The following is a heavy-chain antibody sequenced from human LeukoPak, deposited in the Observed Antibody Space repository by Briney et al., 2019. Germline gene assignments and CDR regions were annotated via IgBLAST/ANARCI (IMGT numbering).Heavy chain of an antibody. V-gene: IGHV5-51*07. CDR3: AIDTNNYYGSGSFDY. CDR1: ESSFTSYW. CDR2: IYPGDSDT. Sequence: GESLKISCKGSESSFTSYWIGWVHQMPGKGLEWMGIIYPGDSDTRYSPSFQGQVTISADKSISTAYLQWSSLKASDTAMYYCAIDTNNYYGSGSFDYWGQGTLVTVSS. J-gene: IGHJ4*02. D-gene: IGHD3-10*01.